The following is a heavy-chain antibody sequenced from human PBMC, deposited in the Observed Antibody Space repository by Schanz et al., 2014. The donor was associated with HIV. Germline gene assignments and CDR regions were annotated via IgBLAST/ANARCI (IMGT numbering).Heavy chain of an antibody. Sequence: EVQLVESGGGLEQPGGSLRLSCAASGFTLSSYSMNWVRQAPGKGLEWVSAISGGGAGTYYADSVKGRLTISRDNSKNTLYLQMNTLRADDTAVYYCARDKSNLGMDSWGQGTLVTVSS. CDR1: GFTLSSYS. V-gene: IGHV3-23*04. CDR2: ISGGGAGT. J-gene: IGHJ5*01. CDR3: ARDKSNLGMDS.